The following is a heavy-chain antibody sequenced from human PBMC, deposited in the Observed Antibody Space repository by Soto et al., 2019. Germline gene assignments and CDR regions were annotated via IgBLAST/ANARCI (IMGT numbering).Heavy chain of an antibody. Sequence: QITLKESGHTLVKPTQTLTLTCTYSGFSLRTTGVGVGWIRQPPGKALEWLGIIYWNDDKRYSPSLKNRFTLTSDISKSQVVLTMTNMDPVDTSTYYCAHTWGLPFDYWGQGTLVIVSS. V-gene: IGHV2-5*01. CDR2: IYWNDDK. D-gene: IGHD3-16*01. J-gene: IGHJ4*02. CDR1: GFSLRTTGVG. CDR3: AHTWGLPFDY.